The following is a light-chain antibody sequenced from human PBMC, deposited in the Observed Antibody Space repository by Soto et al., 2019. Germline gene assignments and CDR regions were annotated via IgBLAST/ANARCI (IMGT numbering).Light chain of an antibody. CDR1: SSDVGRYNY. CDR2: EVS. V-gene: IGLV2-8*01. CDR3: SSYAGSNINYV. Sequence: QAVVTEPPCATGSPGQSVTISCTGTSSDVGRYNYVSWYQQYPGKAPQLMIYEVSKRPSGVPDRFSGSKSGNTASLTVSGLQAEDEADYYCSSYAGSNINYVFGTGTKVTVL. J-gene: IGLJ1*01.